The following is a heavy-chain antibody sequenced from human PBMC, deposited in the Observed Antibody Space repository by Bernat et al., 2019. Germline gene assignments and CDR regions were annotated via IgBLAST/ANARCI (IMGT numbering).Heavy chain of an antibody. J-gene: IGHJ5*01. CDR3: AAAPSQVPAANIWFDP. CDR1: GYTFINYG. V-gene: IGHV1-18*01. CDR2: INPYNGNT. Sequence: QVQLLQSGTDVKKPGASLRVSCKASGYTFINYGITWVRQAPGQGLEWMGWINPYNGNTNYAQTVQGRVTMTTDTSTSTAYMEMTSLRYDDTAVYYCAAAPSQVPAANIWFDPWGQGTLVTVSS. D-gene: IGHD2-2*01.